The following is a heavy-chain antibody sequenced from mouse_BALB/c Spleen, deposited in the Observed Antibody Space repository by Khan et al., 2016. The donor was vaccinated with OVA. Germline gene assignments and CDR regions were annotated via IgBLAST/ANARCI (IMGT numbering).Heavy chain of an antibody. CDR3: ATHLTGSLAY. V-gene: IGHV5-6*01. Sequence: EVELVESGGDLVKSGGSLKLSCAASGFTFSPYSMSWVRQTPDKRLEWVATISSDGDYTYYPDSVKGRFNISRDNAKNTLYLQMSTLKSDDTAMYYCATHLTGSLAYWGQGTLVTVSA. J-gene: IGHJ3*01. CDR2: ISSDGDYT. CDR1: GFTFSPYS. D-gene: IGHD4-1*01.